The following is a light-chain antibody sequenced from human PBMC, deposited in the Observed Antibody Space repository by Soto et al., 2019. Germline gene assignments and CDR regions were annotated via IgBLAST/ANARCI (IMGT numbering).Light chain of an antibody. CDR3: SSYVNYNTFVI. CDR2: EVS. V-gene: IGLV2-11*01. J-gene: IGLJ2*01. Sequence: SALTHTRSGSGFPGESGTLSCPGTSSDIGGYYYFSWYQQHPGKAPKVIITEVSNRPSGVSNRFSGSKSGNTASLTISGLQAEDEADYYCSSYVNYNTFVIFGGGTK. CDR1: SSDIGGYYY.